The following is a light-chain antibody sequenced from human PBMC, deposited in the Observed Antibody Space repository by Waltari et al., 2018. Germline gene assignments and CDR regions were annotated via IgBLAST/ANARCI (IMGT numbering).Light chain of an antibody. CDR3: ATCDNSLSEVV. V-gene: IGLV1-51*01. J-gene: IGLJ2*01. CDR1: ISNIGNYY. CDR2: DNN. Sequence: QSVLTQPPSVSAAPGQKVTISCSGSISNIGNYYVSWYHQLPGAAPKPLIYDNNKRPSGIPDRFSASKSGTSATLGITGLQIGDEADYYCATCDNSLSEVVFGGGTKLTVL.